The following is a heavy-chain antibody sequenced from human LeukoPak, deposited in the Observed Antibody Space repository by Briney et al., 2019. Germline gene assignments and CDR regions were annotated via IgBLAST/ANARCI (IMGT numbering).Heavy chain of an antibody. Sequence: QSGGSLRLSCAASGFTFRSYGMHWVRQAPGKGLEWVAVISYDGINKKYGDSVKGRFTISRDDSENTLDLQMNSLRAEDTAVYYCAKEGKDYDFWSGYGSMDVWGQGTTVIVSS. V-gene: IGHV3-30*18. CDR2: ISYDGINK. D-gene: IGHD3-3*01. CDR3: AKEGKDYDFWSGYGSMDV. J-gene: IGHJ6*02. CDR1: GFTFRSYG.